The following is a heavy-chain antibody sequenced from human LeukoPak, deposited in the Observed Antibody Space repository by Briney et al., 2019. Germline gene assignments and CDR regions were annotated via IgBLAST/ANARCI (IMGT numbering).Heavy chain of an antibody. CDR1: GYSFTSYW. V-gene: IGHV5-51*01. Sequence: GESLKISCKGSGYSFTSYWIGWVRQMPGKGLEWMGIIYPGDSDTRYSPSFQGQVTISADKSISTAYLQWSSLKASDTAMYYCARKLGPNYFDSSASDYWGQGTLVTVSS. CDR3: ARKLGPNYFDSSASDY. D-gene: IGHD3-22*01. J-gene: IGHJ4*02. CDR2: IYPGDSDT.